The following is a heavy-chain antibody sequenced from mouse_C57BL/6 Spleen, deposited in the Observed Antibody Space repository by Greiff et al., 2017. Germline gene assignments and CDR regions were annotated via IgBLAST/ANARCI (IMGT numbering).Heavy chain of an antibody. V-gene: IGHV1-26*01. CDR2: INPNNGGT. D-gene: IGHD4-1*01. J-gene: IGHJ4*01. Sequence: EVQLQQSGPELVKPGASVKISCKASGYTFTDYYMNWVKQSHGKSLEWIGDINPNNGGTSYNQKFKGKATLTVDKSSSTAYMELRSLTSEDSAVYYCARGLGRGPYAMDYWGQGTSVTVSS. CDR1: GYTFTDYY. CDR3: ARGLGRGPYAMDY.